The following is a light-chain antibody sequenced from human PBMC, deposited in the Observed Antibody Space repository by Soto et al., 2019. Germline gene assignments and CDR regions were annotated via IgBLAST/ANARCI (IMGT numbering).Light chain of an antibody. CDR3: QQYYSTPRT. CDR2: WAS. J-gene: IGKJ1*01. V-gene: IGKV4-1*01. CDR1: QSVLYSSNNKNY. Sequence: DIVMTQSPDSLAVSLGERATINCKSSQSVLYSSNNKNYLAWYQQKPGQPPKLLIYWASTRESGVPDRFSGSGSGTDFTLTISSLQAEDVAVYYCQQYYSTPRTFGQGTKVXXK.